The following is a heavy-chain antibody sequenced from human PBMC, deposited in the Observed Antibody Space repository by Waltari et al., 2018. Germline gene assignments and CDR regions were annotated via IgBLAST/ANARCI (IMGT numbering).Heavy chain of an antibody. J-gene: IGHJ5*02. CDR1: GLRLRANC. V-gene: IGHV3-7*03. CDR3: ARGSAAYVRFWDL. Sequence: EAQLMESGGGLAQPGGSLRLTCAASGLRLRANCMPWVRRAPGKGLEWVANIKWDGSAAWYAESMSGRFIISRDNAKNSVFLQMSSPTADDTATYYCARGSAAYVRFWDLWGLGTVVTVSS. CDR2: IKWDGSAA. D-gene: IGHD3-10*02.